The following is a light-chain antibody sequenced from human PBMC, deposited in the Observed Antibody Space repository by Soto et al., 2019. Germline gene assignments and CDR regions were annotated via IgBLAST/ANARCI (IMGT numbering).Light chain of an antibody. Sequence: DIQMTQSPSTLSASVGDRVTITCRASQSISSWLAWYQQKPGKAPKLLIYKASSLESGVPSRFSGSGSGTEFTLTFSSLQPDDFATYYCQQYNSYPWMFGQGTKVEI. V-gene: IGKV1-5*03. CDR3: QQYNSYPWM. J-gene: IGKJ1*01. CDR2: KAS. CDR1: QSISSW.